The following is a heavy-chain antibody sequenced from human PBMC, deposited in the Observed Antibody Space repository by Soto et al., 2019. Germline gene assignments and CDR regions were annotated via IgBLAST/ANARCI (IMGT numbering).Heavy chain of an antibody. CDR2: INPNSGGT. D-gene: IGHD6-13*01. V-gene: IGHV1-2*04. CDR1: EYTFTGNY. J-gene: IGHJ1*01. Sequence: ASVKVSCKASEYTFTGNYMHWVRQAPGQGLEWMGWINPNSGGTNYAQKFQGWVTMTRDTSISTAYMDLSRLRSDDTAVYYCARSKSSSTWEYFQFWGPGTLVTVS. CDR3: ARSKSSSTWEYFQF.